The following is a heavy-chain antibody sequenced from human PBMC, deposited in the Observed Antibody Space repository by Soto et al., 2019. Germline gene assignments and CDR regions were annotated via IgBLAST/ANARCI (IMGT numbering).Heavy chain of an antibody. CDR3: ARGSAKYYYDSSGYYY. Sequence: SVKVSCKASGGTFSSYAISWVRQAPGQGLEWMGGIIPIFGTANYAQKFQGRVTITADESTSTAYMELSSLRSEDTAVDYCARGSAKYYYDSSGYYYWGEGTLVTVSS. CDR1: GGTFSSYA. D-gene: IGHD3-22*01. V-gene: IGHV1-69*13. J-gene: IGHJ4*02. CDR2: IIPIFGTA.